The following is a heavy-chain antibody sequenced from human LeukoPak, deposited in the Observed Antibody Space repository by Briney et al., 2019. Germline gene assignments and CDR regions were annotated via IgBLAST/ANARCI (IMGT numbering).Heavy chain of an antibody. CDR3: ARGGEFEAFDI. V-gene: IGHV3-33*01. Sequence: GGSLRLSCAASGFIFSSYGMNWVRQAPGKGLEWVAIIWFDGSNKYYADSVKGRFTISRDNSKNTLYLQMNSLRAEDTAVYYCARGGEFEAFDIWGQGTMVTVSS. CDR2: IWFDGSNK. J-gene: IGHJ3*02. D-gene: IGHD3-16*01. CDR1: GFIFSSYG.